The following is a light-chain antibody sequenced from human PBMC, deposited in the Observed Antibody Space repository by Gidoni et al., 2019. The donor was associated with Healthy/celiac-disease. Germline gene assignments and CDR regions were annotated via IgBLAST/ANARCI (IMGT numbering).Light chain of an antibody. J-gene: IGKJ4*01. CDR3: MQALQTLPLT. V-gene: IGKV2-28*01. CDR2: LGS. Sequence: DIVLTQSPLSLPVTPGEPASISCRSSQSLLHSNGYNYLDWYLQKPGQSPQLLIYLGSNRDSGVPDRFSGSGSGTDFTLKISRVEAEDVGVYYCMQALQTLPLTFXGXTKVXIK. CDR1: QSLLHSNGYNY.